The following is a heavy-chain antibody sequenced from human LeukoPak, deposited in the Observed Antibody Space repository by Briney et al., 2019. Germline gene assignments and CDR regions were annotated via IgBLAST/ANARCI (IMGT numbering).Heavy chain of an antibody. D-gene: IGHD3-22*01. J-gene: IGHJ5*02. CDR3: ARGALYYYDSSGSSNWFDP. V-gene: IGHV1-8*03. CDR1: GYTFTSYD. CDR2: MNPNSGNT. Sequence: ASVKVSCKASGYTFTSYDINWVRQATGQGLEWMGWMNPNSGNTGYAQKFQGRVTITRNTSISTAYMELSSLRSEDTAVYYCARGALYYYDSSGSSNWFDPWGQGTLVTVSS.